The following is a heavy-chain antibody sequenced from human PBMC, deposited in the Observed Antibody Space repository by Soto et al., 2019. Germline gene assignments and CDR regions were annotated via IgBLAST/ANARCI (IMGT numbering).Heavy chain of an antibody. CDR2: ISYDGSNK. CDR1: GFTFSSYG. D-gene: IGHD5-18*01. Sequence: QVQLVESGGGVVQPGRSLRLSCAASGFTFSSYGMHWVRQAPGKGLEWVAVISYDGSNKYYADSVKGRFTISRDNSKNTLYLHMNSLRAEDTAVYYCAKGSTAMTYFDYWGPGTLVTISS. V-gene: IGHV3-30*18. J-gene: IGHJ4*02. CDR3: AKGSTAMTYFDY.